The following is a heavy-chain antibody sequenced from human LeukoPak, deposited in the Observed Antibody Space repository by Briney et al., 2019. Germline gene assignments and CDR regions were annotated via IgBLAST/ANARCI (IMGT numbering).Heavy chain of an antibody. D-gene: IGHD3-10*01. J-gene: IGHJ6*03. CDR3: ARRKAYYYGSGSYSGYYYYYYMDV. CDR1: GGSFSGDY. V-gene: IGHV4-34*01. Sequence: SETLSLTCAVYGGSFSGDYWSWIRQPPGKGLEWIGEINHSGSTNYNPSLKSRVTISVDTSKNQFSLKLSSVTAADTAVYYCARRKAYYYGSGSYSGYYYYYYMDVWGKGTTVTVSS. CDR2: INHSGST.